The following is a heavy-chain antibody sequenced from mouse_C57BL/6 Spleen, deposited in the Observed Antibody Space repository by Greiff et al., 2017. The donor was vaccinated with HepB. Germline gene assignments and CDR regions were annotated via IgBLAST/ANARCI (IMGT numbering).Heavy chain of an antibody. D-gene: IGHD1-1*01. CDR3: ARQSDYGSSYGSFAY. CDR2: ISNGGGST. CDR1: GFTFSDYY. V-gene: IGHV5-12*01. Sequence: EVQVVESGGGLVQPGGSLKLSCAASGFTFSDYYMYWVRQTPEKRLEWVAYISNGGGSTYYPDTVKGRFTISRDNAKNTLYLQMSRLKSEDTAMYYCARQSDYGSSYGSFAYWGQGTLVTVSA. J-gene: IGHJ3*01.